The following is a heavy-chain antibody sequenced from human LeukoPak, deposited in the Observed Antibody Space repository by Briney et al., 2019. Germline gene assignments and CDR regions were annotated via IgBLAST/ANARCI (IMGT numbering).Heavy chain of an antibody. J-gene: IGHJ4*02. CDR2: ISSNGGST. D-gene: IGHD3-22*01. CDR3: AKSYDSSGQSHDY. CDR1: GFTFSSYA. V-gene: IGHV3-64*01. Sequence: PGGSLRLSCAASGFTFSSYAMHWVRQAPGKGLEYVSAISSNGGSTYYANSVKGRFTISRDNSKNTLYLQMNSLRAEDTAVYYCAKSYDSSGQSHDYWGQGTLVTVSS.